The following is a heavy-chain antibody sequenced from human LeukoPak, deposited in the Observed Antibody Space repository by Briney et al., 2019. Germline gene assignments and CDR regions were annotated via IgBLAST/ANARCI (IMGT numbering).Heavy chain of an antibody. CDR3: AKEGVNYDSSGYYLAAFDY. V-gene: IGHV3-23*01. J-gene: IGHJ4*02. CDR2: ISGSGGST. CDR1: GFTFSSYA. Sequence: PGGSLRLSCAASGFTFSSYAMSWVRQAPGKGLEWVSAISGSGGSTYYADSVKGRFTISRDNSKNTLYLQMNSLRAEDTAVYYCAKEGVNYDSSGYYLAAFDYWGQGTLVTVSS. D-gene: IGHD3-22*01.